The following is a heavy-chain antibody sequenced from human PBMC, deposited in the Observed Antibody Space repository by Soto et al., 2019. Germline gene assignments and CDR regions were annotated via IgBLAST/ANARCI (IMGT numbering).Heavy chain of an antibody. Sequence: ASVKVSCKTSGGTFSSYAISWVRQAPGQGLEGMGGIVPLFRTTNYAQKFQGRVTITADTSTYTVYRELSGLRSGDTAVYYCARGGYSSTWSNLLDRSGLDVWGQGTTVTVS. V-gene: IGHV1-69*06. J-gene: IGHJ6*02. CDR2: IVPLFRTT. CDR1: GGTFSSYA. CDR3: ARGGYSSTWSNLLDRSGLDV. D-gene: IGHD6-13*01.